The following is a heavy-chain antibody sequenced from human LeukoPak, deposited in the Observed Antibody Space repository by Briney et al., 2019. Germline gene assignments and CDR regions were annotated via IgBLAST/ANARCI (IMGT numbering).Heavy chain of an antibody. D-gene: IGHD6-25*01. Sequence: GGSLRLSCAASGFTFSSYGMHWVRQAPGKGLEWVAFIRYDGSNKYYADSVKGRFTISRDNAKNSLYLQMNSLRAEDTAVYYCARGPGIAAYYFDYWGQGTLVTVSS. CDR3: ARGPGIAAYYFDY. J-gene: IGHJ4*02. V-gene: IGHV3-30*02. CDR1: GFTFSSYG. CDR2: IRYDGSNK.